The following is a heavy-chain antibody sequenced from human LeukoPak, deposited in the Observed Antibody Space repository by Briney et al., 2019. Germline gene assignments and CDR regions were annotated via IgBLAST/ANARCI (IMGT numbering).Heavy chain of an antibody. V-gene: IGHV3-23*01. CDR1: GFTFSSYA. J-gene: IGHJ4*02. Sequence: PGGSLRLSCAASGFTFSSYAMSWVRQAPGKGLEWVSAISGSGDRTDYADSVKGRFTISRDNSKSTLYLQMNSLRAEDTAVYYCAKAGNNYGLAYWGQGTLVTVSS. CDR2: ISGSGDRT. CDR3: AKAGNNYGLAY. D-gene: IGHD5-18*01.